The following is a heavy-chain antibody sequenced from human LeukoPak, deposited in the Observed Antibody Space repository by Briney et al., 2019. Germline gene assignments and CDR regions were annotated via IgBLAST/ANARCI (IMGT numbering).Heavy chain of an antibody. CDR2: IYANSGGT. V-gene: IGHV1-2*02. J-gene: IGHJ4*02. D-gene: IGHD5-12*01. Sequence: ASVKVSCKASGYTFTGYYLHWVRQAPGQGLEHMGWIYANSGGTKYAQKFQGRVTMTRDTSISTAYMELSSLTSDDTAVYYCARLAYDVSAYWGQGTLVTAST. CDR3: ARLAYDVSAY. CDR1: GYTFTGYY.